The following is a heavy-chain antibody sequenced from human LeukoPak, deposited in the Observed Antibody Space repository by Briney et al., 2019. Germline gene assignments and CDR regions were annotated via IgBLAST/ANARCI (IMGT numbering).Heavy chain of an antibody. CDR1: GVTFSSYA. CDR2: ISGSGGST. D-gene: IGHD1-26*01. CDR3: AKARWDYYFDY. V-gene: IGHV3-23*01. Sequence: GGSLRLSCVASGVTFSSYAMSWVRQAPGKGLEWVSAISGSGGSTYYADSVKGRFTISRDNSKNTLYLQMNSLRAEDTAVYYCAKARWDYYFDYWGQGTLVTVSS. J-gene: IGHJ4*02.